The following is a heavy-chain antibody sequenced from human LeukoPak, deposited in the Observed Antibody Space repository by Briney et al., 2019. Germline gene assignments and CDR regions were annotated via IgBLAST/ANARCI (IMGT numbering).Heavy chain of an antibody. CDR1: GFTFSSYA. CDR2: ISVSGGST. V-gene: IGHV3-23*01. CDR3: AKGYCSGGSCGKSGYYYYYMDV. J-gene: IGHJ6*03. D-gene: IGHD2-15*01. Sequence: PGGSLRLSCAASGFTFSSYAMSWVRQAPGKGLEWVSAISVSGGSTYYADSVKGRFTISRDNSKNTLYLQMNSLRAEDTAVYYCAKGYCSGGSCGKSGYYYYYMDVWGKGTTVTVSS.